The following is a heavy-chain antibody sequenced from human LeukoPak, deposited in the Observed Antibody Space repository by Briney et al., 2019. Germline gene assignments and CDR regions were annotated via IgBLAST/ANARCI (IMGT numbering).Heavy chain of an antibody. CDR2: ISTSGST. D-gene: IGHD4-17*01. Sequence: PSETLSLTCTVSGGSISSWSWSWIRQPVGKGLEWIGRISTSGSTIYNPSLKSRVTMSVDTSKNQFSLKLTSVTAADTAVYYCATGDYAYFDNWGQGTLVTVSS. J-gene: IGHJ4*02. V-gene: IGHV4-4*07. CDR1: GGSISSWS. CDR3: ATGDYAYFDN.